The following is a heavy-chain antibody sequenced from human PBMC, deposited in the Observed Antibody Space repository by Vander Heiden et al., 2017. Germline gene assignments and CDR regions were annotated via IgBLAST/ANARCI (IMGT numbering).Heavy chain of an antibody. Sequence: EVQLVESGGGLVKPGGSLRLSCSASGFTFSNAWMNWVRQAPGKGLEWVGRIKSKTDGGTTDYAAPVKGRFTISRDDSKNTLYLQMNSLKTEDTAVYYCTTRPPRRARSGAFDIWGQGTMVTVSS. CDR1: GFTFSNAW. J-gene: IGHJ3*02. CDR3: TTRPPRRARSGAFDI. V-gene: IGHV3-15*07. D-gene: IGHD1-26*01. CDR2: IKSKTDGGTT.